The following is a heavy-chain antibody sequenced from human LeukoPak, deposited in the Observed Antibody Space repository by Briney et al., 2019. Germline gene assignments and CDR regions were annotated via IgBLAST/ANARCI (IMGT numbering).Heavy chain of an antibody. CDR2: IYHSGIT. D-gene: IGHD2-21*01. Sequence: SETLSLTCAVSGYSISTSYYWGWIRQSPGKGLEWIGNIYHSGITHYNPSLQGRVTLSVDTSKNQFSLNLNSVTAADTAVYYCTRFSTASSRPAYYWGQGTLVIVSS. CDR1: GYSISTSYY. CDR3: TRFSTASSRPAYY. J-gene: IGHJ4*02. V-gene: IGHV4-38-2*01.